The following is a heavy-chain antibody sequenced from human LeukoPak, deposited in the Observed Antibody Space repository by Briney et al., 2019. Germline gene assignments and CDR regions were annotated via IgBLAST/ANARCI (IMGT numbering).Heavy chain of an antibody. D-gene: IGHD6-13*01. Sequence: DSVKGRFTISRDNSKNTLYLQMNNLRAEDTAIYYCAKARSIAAARGNWFDPWGQGTLVTVSS. V-gene: IGHV3-23*01. CDR3: AKARSIAAARGNWFDP. J-gene: IGHJ5*02.